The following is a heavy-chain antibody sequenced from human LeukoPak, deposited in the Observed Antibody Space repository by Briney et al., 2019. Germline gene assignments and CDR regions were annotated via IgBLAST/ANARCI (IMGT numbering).Heavy chain of an antibody. D-gene: IGHD3-22*01. J-gene: IGHJ4*02. CDR2: IYYSGST. CDR1: GGPISSSSYY. V-gene: IGHV4-39*01. CDR3: VRQGEMGYYDSSDLPPYY. Sequence: SETLSLTCTVSGGPISSSSYYWGWIRQRPGQGLEWIVSIYYSGSTYYNPSLKGRVTISVDTSKNQFSLKLSSVTAADTAVYYCVRQGEMGYYDSSDLPPYYWGQGTLVTVSS.